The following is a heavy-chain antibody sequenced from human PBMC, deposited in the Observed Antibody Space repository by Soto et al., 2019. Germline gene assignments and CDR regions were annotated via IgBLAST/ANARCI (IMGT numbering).Heavy chain of an antibody. D-gene: IGHD1-26*01. Sequence: SETLSLTCTVSGGSISSYYWSWIRQPPGKGLEWIGYIYYSGSTNYNPSLKSRVTISVDTSKNQFSLKLSSVTTADTAVYYCARAIGEWELLGGYDYYYYYGMDVWGQRTTVTVSS. CDR2: IYYSGST. CDR3: ARAIGEWELLGGYDYYYYYGMDV. J-gene: IGHJ6*02. CDR1: GGSISSYY. V-gene: IGHV4-59*01.